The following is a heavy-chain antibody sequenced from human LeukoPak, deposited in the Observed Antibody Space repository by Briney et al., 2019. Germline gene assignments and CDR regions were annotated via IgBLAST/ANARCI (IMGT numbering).Heavy chain of an antibody. D-gene: IGHD3-10*01. V-gene: IGHV1-3*01. Sequence: ASVKVSCKASGYTFTSYGISWVRQAPGQRLEWMGWINAGNGNTKYSQKFQGRVTITRDTSASTAYMELSSLRSEDTAVYYCARGPGWFGELLGAFDIWGQGTMVTVSS. CDR1: GYTFTSYG. CDR2: INAGNGNT. J-gene: IGHJ3*02. CDR3: ARGPGWFGELLGAFDI.